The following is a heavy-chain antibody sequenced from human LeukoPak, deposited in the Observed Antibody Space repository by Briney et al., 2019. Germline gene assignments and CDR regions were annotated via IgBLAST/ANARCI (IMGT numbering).Heavy chain of an antibody. J-gene: IGHJ4*02. CDR2: IYHSGST. V-gene: IGHV4-38-2*02. CDR1: GGSISSGYY. Sequence: SETLSLTCTVSGGSISSGYYWGWIRQPPGKGLEWIGSIYHSGSTYYNPSLKSRVTISVDTSKNQFSLKLSSVTAADTAVYYCARRRSTSRKDFDYWGQGTLVTVSS. CDR3: ARRRSTSRKDFDY. D-gene: IGHD3-3*01.